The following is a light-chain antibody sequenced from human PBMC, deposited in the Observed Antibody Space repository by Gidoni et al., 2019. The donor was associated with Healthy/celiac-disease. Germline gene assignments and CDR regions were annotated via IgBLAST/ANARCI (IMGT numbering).Light chain of an antibody. V-gene: IGKV2D-29*02. J-gene: IGKJ1*01. CDR2: DVS. Sequence: DIVMTQTPLSLSVTPGQPASISCKSSQSLLHSDGKTYLYWYLQKPGQSPQLLIYDVSNRFSGVPDRFSGSGSGTDFTLKISRVEAEDVGVYYCMQSIQLPWTFXXXTKVEIK. CDR1: QSLLHSDGKTY. CDR3: MQSIQLPWT.